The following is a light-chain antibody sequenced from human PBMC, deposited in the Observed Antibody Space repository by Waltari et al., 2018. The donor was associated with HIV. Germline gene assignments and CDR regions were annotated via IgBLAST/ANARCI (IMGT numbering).Light chain of an antibody. V-gene: IGLV2-11*01. Sequence: QSALTQPRSVSGSPGQSVTISCTGTSSDVGGYNYVSWYQLPPGKAPKLMIFDVTKRPSGVPDRFSVSKSCNTASLTISGLQAEDEADYYCCSYAGSYTFVVFGGGTKLTVL. CDR3: CSYAGSYTFVV. J-gene: IGLJ2*01. CDR2: DVT. CDR1: SSDVGGYNY.